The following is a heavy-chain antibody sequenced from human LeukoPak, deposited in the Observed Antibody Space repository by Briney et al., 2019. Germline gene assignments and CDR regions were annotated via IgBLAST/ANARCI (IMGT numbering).Heavy chain of an antibody. CDR1: GFTFSSYA. J-gene: IGHJ6*03. V-gene: IGHV3-30-3*01. Sequence: PGGSLRLSCAASGFTFSSYAMHWVRQAPGKGLEWVAVISYDGSNKYYADSVKGRFTISRDNSKNTLYLQMNSLRAEDTAVYYCASAVTTLYYYYYMDVWGKGTTVTVSS. D-gene: IGHD4-11*01. CDR3: ASAVTTLYYYYYMDV. CDR2: ISYDGSNK.